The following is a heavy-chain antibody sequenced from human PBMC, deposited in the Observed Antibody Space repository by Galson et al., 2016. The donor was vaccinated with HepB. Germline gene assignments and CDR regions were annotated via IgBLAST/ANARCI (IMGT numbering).Heavy chain of an antibody. J-gene: IGHJ6*04. CDR1: GFTFSSSW. Sequence: SLRLSCAASGFTFSSSWMHWVCQAPEKGLEWVADIKCDGSEKYYVDSVKGRLTISRDNAKNSLYLQVNSLRADDTAIYYCVQGSTAPAVWGKGTTVTVSS. CDR3: VQGSTAPAV. CDR2: IKCDGSEK. V-gene: IGHV3-52*01. D-gene: IGHD2-2*01.